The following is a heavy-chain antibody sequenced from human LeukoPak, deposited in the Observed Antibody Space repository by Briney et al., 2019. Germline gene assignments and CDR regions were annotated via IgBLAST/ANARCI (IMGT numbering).Heavy chain of an antibody. CDR2: ILYDGSNK. Sequence: PGGPMRLSSAASGLVFTNCGMHWVGPAPGKGLEWGAVILYDGSNKYYTDSVRGGFTISRDNSKNTLSLQMNSLRGEDTAVYYCAKESYYGSGPFDYWGQGTLVTVSS. D-gene: IGHD3-10*01. J-gene: IGHJ4*02. V-gene: IGHV3-30*18. CDR1: GLVFTNCG. CDR3: AKESYYGSGPFDY.